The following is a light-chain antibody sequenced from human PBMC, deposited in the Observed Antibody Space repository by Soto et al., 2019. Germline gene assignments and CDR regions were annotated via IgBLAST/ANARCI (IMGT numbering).Light chain of an antibody. V-gene: IGLV4-69*01. CDR1: SGHSSYA. CDR2: LTSDGTH. J-gene: IGLJ1*01. CDR3: QTWGTGIHV. Sequence: QLVLTQSPSASASLGASVKLTCTLSSGHSSYAIAWHQQQPEKGPRFLMKLTSDGTHSKGDGIPDRFSGSSFGAERYLTISSLQSEAEADYYCQTWGTGIHVFGSGTKVTVL.